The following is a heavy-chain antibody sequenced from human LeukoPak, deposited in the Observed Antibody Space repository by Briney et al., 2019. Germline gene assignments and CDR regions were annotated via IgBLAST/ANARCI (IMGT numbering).Heavy chain of an antibody. CDR3: ASPVGYYDFWSGYYRTDDAFDI. J-gene: IGHJ3*02. V-gene: IGHV1-18*01. CDR1: GYTFTSYG. CDR2: ISAYNGNT. Sequence: ASVKVSCKASGYTFTSYGISWVRQAPGQGLEWMGWISAYNGNTNYAQKLQGRVTMTTDTSTSTAYMELSSLRSEDTAVYYCASPVGYYDFWSGYYRTDDAFDIWGQGTMVTVSS. D-gene: IGHD3-3*01.